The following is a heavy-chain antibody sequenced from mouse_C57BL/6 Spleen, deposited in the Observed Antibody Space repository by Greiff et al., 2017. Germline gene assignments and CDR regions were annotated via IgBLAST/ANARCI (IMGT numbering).Heavy chain of an antibody. CDR3: ARVGFYYYGTLDY. D-gene: IGHD1-1*01. CDR2: ISYDGSN. J-gene: IGHJ2*01. V-gene: IGHV3-6*01. Sequence: EVQRVESGPGLVKPSQSLSLTCSVTGYSITSGYYWNWIRQFPGNKLEWMGYISYDGSNNYNPSLKNRISITRDTSKNQFFLKLNSVTTEDTATYYCARVGFYYYGTLDYWGQGTTLTVSS. CDR1: GYSITSGYY.